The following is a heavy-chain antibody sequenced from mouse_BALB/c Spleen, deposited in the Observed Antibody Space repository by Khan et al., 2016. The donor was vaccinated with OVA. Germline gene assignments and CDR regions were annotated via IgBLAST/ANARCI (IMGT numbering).Heavy chain of an antibody. Sequence: QVQLKESGAELVRPGTSVKLSCKPSGYIFTSYWIHWVKQRSGQGLEWIARIYPGTNNTYYNENFKDKATLTADKASSTVYLQLSSLKSEDSAVFFCAREEALYYFDYGGQGTTLTVSS. D-gene: IGHD3-2*02. CDR2: IYPGTNNT. CDR3: AREEALYYFDY. J-gene: IGHJ2*01. V-gene: IGHV1-76*01. CDR1: GYIFTSYW.